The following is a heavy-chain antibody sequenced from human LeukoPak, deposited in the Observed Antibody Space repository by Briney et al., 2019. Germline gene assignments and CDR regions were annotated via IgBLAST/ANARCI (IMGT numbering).Heavy chain of an antibody. CDR3: ARVSVYYDSSGYTKVEDAFDI. D-gene: IGHD3-22*01. V-gene: IGHV4-59*01. Sequence: SETLSLTCTVSGGSIGSYYWSWIRQPPGKGLEWIGYIYYSGSTNYNPSLKSRVTISVDTSKNQFSLKLSSVTAADTAVYYCARVSVYYDSSGYTKVEDAFDIWGQGTMVTVSS. CDR2: IYYSGST. CDR1: GGSIGSYY. J-gene: IGHJ3*02.